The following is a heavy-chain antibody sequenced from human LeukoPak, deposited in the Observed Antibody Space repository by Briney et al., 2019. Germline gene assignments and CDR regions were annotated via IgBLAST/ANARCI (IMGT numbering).Heavy chain of an antibody. CDR3: ARGGSGSSDY. CDR2: IYYSGST. D-gene: IGHD1-26*01. CDR1: GGSISTYN. Sequence: SETLSLTCTVSGGSISTYNWSWIRQPPGKGLEWSGYIYYSGSTNYNPSLKSRVTISVDTSKNQFSLKLSSVTAADTAVYYCARGGSGSSDYWGQGTLVTVSS. V-gene: IGHV4-59*01. J-gene: IGHJ4*02.